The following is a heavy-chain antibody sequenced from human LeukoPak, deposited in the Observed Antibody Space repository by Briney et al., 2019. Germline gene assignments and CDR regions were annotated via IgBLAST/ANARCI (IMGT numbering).Heavy chain of an antibody. CDR2: IYYSGST. V-gene: IGHV4-4*02. CDR3: ARSPPGPPPPRHFDY. CDR1: GGSISSNNW. J-gene: IGHJ4*02. Sequence: SGTLSLTCAVSGGSISSNNWWGWVRQPPGKGLEWIGYIYYSGSTNYNPSLKSRVTISVDTSKNQFSLKLSSVTAADTAVYYCARSPPGPPPPRHFDYWGQGTLVTVSS.